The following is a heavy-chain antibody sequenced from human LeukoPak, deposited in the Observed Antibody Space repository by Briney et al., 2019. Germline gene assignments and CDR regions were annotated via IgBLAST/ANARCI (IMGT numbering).Heavy chain of an antibody. Sequence: RGRSLRLSCAASGFTFDDYAMHWVRQAPGKGLEWVSGISWNSGSIGYADSVKGRFTISRDNAKNSLYLQMNSLRVEDTAVYYCASCGLNCGVYPFNIWGQGTMVTVSS. CDR1: GFTFDDYA. D-gene: IGHD2-21*01. CDR2: ISWNSGSI. CDR3: ASCGLNCGVYPFNI. J-gene: IGHJ3*02. V-gene: IGHV3-9*01.